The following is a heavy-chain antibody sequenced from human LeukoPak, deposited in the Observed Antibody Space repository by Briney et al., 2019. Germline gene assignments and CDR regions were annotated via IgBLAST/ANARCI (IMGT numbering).Heavy chain of an antibody. Sequence: SETLSLTCTVSGGSIRSYYWTWIRQPPGKGLEWIGYIYYSGSTNYKPSLKSRVTMSVDTSKNQFSLKLSSVTAADTAVYYCAREEGYCSSTSCYVWGNYYYYYMDVWGKGTTVTISS. CDR1: GGSIRSYY. V-gene: IGHV4-59*12. J-gene: IGHJ6*03. CDR3: AREEGYCSSTSCYVWGNYYYYYMDV. D-gene: IGHD2-2*01. CDR2: IYYSGST.